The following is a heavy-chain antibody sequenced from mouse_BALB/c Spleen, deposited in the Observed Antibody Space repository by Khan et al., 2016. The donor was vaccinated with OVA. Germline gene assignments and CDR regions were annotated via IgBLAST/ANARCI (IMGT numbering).Heavy chain of an antibody. CDR1: GYTFTSYW. J-gene: IGHJ3*01. CDR3: GRGGYGSFAY. Sequence: QVQLQQPGAELAKPGASVKMSCKASGYTFTSYWMHWVKQRPGQGLEWIGYINPSTGYTEYNQKFKDKATLTADKSSSTAYMRLSSLTSEDSAVYYCGRGGYGSFAYWGQGTLVTVSA. V-gene: IGHV1-7*01. D-gene: IGHD2-2*01. CDR2: INPSTGYT.